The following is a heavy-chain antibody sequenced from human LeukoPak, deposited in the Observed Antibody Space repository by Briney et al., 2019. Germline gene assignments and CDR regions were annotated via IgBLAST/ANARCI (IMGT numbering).Heavy chain of an antibody. Sequence: SEPLSLTCTVSGGSISSYYWGWIRQPPGKGLEWIGEIYYSGSTNYNPSLKSRVTISVDTSKNQFSLRLSSVTAADTAVYYCARHNPIAAAGTGFDYWGQGTLVTVSS. CDR2: IYYSGST. CDR1: GGSISSYY. V-gene: IGHV4-59*08. J-gene: IGHJ4*02. CDR3: ARHNPIAAAGTGFDY. D-gene: IGHD6-13*01.